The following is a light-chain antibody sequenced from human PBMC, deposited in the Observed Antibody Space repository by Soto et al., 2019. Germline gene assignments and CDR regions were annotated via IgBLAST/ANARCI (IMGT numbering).Light chain of an antibody. CDR2: SNN. J-gene: IGLJ3*02. V-gene: IGLV1-44*01. Sequence: VLTQPPSASGTPGQRVTISCSGSSSNIGSNTVNWYQQLPGTAPKLLIYSNNQRPSGVPDRFSGSKSGTSASLAISGLQSEDEADYYCAAWDDSLNGHWVFGGGTKVTVL. CDR1: SSNIGSNT. CDR3: AAWDDSLNGHWV.